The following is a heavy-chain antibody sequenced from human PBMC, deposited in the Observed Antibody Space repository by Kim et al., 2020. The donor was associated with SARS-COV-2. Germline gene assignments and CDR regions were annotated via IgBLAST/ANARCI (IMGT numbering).Heavy chain of an antibody. CDR3: AKGGGYSYREPTCDY. V-gene: IGHV3-9*01. CDR1: GFTFDDYA. J-gene: IGHJ4*02. CDR2: ISWNSGSI. Sequence: GGSLRLSCAASGFTFDDYAMHWVRQAPGKGLEWVSGISWNSGSIGYADSVKGRFTISRDNAKNSLYLQMNSLRAEDTALYYCAKGGGYSYREPTCDYWGQGTLVTVSS. D-gene: IGHD5-18*01.